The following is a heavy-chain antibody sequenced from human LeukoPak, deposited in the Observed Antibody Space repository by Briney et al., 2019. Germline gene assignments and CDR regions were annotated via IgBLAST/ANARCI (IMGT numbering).Heavy chain of an antibody. CDR3: AKPLHFTTGIAARSLDY. V-gene: IGHV3-23*01. CDR1: GFTFSSYA. CDR2: ISGSGGST. D-gene: IGHD6-6*01. Sequence: GGSLRLSCAASGFTFSSYAMSWVRQAPGKGLEWVSAISGSGGSTYYADSVKGRFTISRDNSKNTPYLQMNSLRAEDTAVYYCAKPLHFTTGIAARSLDYWGQGTLVTVSS. J-gene: IGHJ4*02.